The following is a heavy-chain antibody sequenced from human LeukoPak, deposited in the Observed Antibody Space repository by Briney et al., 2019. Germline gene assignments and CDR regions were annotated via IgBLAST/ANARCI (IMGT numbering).Heavy chain of an antibody. CDR1: GFTFSSYG. CDR2: ISYDGSNK. V-gene: IGHV3-30*18. Sequence: GGSLRLSCAASGFTFSSYGMHWVRQAPGKGLEWVAVISYDGSNKYYADSVKGRFTISRDNSKNTLYLQMNSLRAEDTAVYYCAEGSFDPWGQGTLVTVSS. CDR3: AEGSFDP. J-gene: IGHJ5*02.